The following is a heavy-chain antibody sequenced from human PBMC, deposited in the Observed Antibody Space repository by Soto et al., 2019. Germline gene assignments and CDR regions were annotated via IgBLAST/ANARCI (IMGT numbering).Heavy chain of an antibody. V-gene: IGHV3-23*01. CDR2: LCGDGSEP. CDR3: ARLRSTMTSAGVDT. Sequence: EVQLLESGGGLVQPGVSLRLSCAASGFIFNNYAMAWVRQAPGKRLEWLSTLCGDGSEPYYVDSVKDRFTISRDNSKNIVFLQVTSLRDEDAALYFCARLRSTMTSAGVDTWGQGTLVTASS. J-gene: IGHJ5*02. D-gene: IGHD4-17*01. CDR1: GFIFNNYA.